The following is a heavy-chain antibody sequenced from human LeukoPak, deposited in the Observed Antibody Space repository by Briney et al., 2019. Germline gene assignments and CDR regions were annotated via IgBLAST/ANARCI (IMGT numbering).Heavy chain of an antibody. CDR2: IYYSGST. D-gene: IGHD5-18*01. J-gene: IGHJ6*02. V-gene: IGHV4-30-4*01. CDR1: GGSISSGDYY. CDR3: ASVDSSYYYGMDV. Sequence: ETSETLSLTCTVSGGSISSGDYYWRWIRQPPGKGLEWIGYIYYSGSTYYNPSLKSRVTISVDTSKNQFSLKLSSVTAADTAVYYCASVDSSYYYGMDVWGQGTTVTVSS.